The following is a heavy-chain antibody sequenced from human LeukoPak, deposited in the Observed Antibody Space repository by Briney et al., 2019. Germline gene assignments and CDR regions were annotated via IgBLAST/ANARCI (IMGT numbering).Heavy chain of an antibody. Sequence: SVKVSCKASGGTFSTYAISSVRQAPGQGLEWMGGIIPISGSAKYTQKFQGRVTITTDESTNTAYMELRSLRSEDTAVYYCATTMGYLDYCSGGTCYSMLDWGQGTLVTVFS. V-gene: IGHV1-69*05. CDR3: ATTMGYLDYCSGGTCYSMLD. D-gene: IGHD2-15*01. CDR2: IIPISGSA. CDR1: GGTFSTYA. J-gene: IGHJ4*02.